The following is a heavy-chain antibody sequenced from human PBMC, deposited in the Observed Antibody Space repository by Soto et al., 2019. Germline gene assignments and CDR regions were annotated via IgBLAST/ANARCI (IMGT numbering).Heavy chain of an antibody. CDR2: IKSNTDGGTT. J-gene: IGHJ4*01. V-gene: IGHV3-15*07. Sequence: PGGSLRLSCAASGFTFANAWINWVRQAPGKGLEWVGRIKSNTDGGTTDFAEPVNGRFALSRDDSNNMVYLQMNSLKIEDTAVYFCTTYTYRTIVTVPSDYRCPGPLVTLSS. D-gene: IGHD3-16*01. CDR3: TTYTYRTIVTVPSDY. CDR1: GFTFANAW.